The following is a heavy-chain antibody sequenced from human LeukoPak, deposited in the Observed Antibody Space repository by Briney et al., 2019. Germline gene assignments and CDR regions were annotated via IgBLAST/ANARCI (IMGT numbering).Heavy chain of an antibody. V-gene: IGHV3-53*01. D-gene: IGHD3-10*01. CDR1: GFTFSRYY. Sequence: PGGSLRLSCTASGFTFSRYYMTWVRQAPGKGLEWVSILYSGGDTYYADSVKGRFTISRDNSRNTLSLQMNSLRVDDTAVYYCTRVGDHYHWYFDLWGRGTLVTVPS. J-gene: IGHJ2*01. CDR3: TRVGDHYHWYFDL. CDR2: LYSGGDT.